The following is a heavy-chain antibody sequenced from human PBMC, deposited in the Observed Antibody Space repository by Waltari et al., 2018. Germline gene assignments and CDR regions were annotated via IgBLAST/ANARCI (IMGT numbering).Heavy chain of an antibody. CDR2: IRTSSNTI. Sequence: EVQLVESGGGLVQPGGSQRLSCAASGFTLSSYSMHWVRQGPGKGLWCVSAIRTSSNTIYYADSGKGRFTISRDNAKNSLYLQMKSLRVEDTAVYYCARDPGSALQGYYGMDVWGQGTTVTVSS. V-gene: IGHV3-48*01. CDR3: ARDPGSALQGYYGMDV. CDR1: GFTLSSYS. J-gene: IGHJ6*02. D-gene: IGHD4-4*01.